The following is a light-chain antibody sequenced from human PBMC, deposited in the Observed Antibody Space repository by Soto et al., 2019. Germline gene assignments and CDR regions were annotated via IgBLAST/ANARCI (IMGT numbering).Light chain of an antibody. CDR1: QSISNN. Sequence: EEVMTQSPATLSVSPGERATLSCRASQSISNNLAWYQQKPGQAPRLLIFGASTRATGVPARFSGSGSGTEFILTISSLQSEDFATFYCQHFNNWPPELTFGGGTKVDTK. CDR2: GAS. CDR3: QHFNNWPPELT. V-gene: IGKV3-15*01. J-gene: IGKJ4*01.